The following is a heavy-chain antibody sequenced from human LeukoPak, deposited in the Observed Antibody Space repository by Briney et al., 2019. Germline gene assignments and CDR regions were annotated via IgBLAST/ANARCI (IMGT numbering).Heavy chain of an antibody. CDR3: ARAYIVNWFDP. J-gene: IGHJ5*02. CDR2: IYNSGST. V-gene: IGHV4-59*01. D-gene: IGHD3-16*02. Sequence: SETLSLTCTVSGGSISSYYWSWIRQSPGKGLEWIGYIYNSGSTNYNPSLKSRVTISVDTSKNQFSLKLSSVTAADTAVYYCARAYIVNWFDPWGQGTLVTVSS. CDR1: GGSISSYY.